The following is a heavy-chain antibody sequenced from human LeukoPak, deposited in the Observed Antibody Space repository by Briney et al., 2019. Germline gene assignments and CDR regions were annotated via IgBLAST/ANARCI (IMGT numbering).Heavy chain of an antibody. CDR3: ARDLEDYYDSSVMGS. V-gene: IGHV3-21*01. CDR1: GFTFSSYS. Sequence: GGSLRLSCAASGFTFSSYSMNWVRQAPGKGLEWVSSISSSSSYIYYADSVKGRFTISRDNAKNSLYLQMNSLRAEDTAVYYCARDLEDYYDSSVMGSWGQGTMVTVSS. J-gene: IGHJ3*01. CDR2: ISSSSSYI. D-gene: IGHD3-22*01.